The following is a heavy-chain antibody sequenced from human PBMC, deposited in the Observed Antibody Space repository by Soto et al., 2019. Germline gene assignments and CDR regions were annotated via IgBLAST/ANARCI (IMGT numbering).Heavy chain of an antibody. CDR1: GDSMTSPPYY. D-gene: IGHD3-16*01. Sequence: SETLSLTCNVSGDSMTSPPYYWGWIRQPPGKGLEWIGTVYYSGATYYNPSLRGRLTVSADTPKNYFSLRLTSVTAADTAVYYCAQHDDWFDPWGQGILVTVSS. V-gene: IGHV4-39*02. CDR2: VYYSGAT. CDR3: AQHDDWFDP. J-gene: IGHJ5*02.